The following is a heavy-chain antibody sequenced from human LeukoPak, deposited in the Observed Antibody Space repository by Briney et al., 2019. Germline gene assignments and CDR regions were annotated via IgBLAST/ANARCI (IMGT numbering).Heavy chain of an antibody. CDR1: GYTLTGYY. CDR3: ARARYETRIWPKSRYDYYHYMDV. D-gene: IGHD3-3*01. V-gene: IGHV1-3*03. J-gene: IGHJ6*03. CDR2: INAGNDNR. Sequence: ASVKVSCKASGYTLTGYYMHWVRQAPGQRLEWMGWINAGNDNRKYSQEFQDRVTITRDTSASTAYMELSSLRSEDMAVYYCARARYETRIWPKSRYDYYHYMDVWGKGTTVTVSS.